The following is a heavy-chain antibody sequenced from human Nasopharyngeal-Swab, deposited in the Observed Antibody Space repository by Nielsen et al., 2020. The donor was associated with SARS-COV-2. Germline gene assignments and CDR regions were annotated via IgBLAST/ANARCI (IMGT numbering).Heavy chain of an antibody. V-gene: IGHV1-18*01. CDR3: ARILRYRGGDWFDP. CDR2: ISAYNGNT. Sequence: ASVKVSCKASGYTFTSYGISWVRQAPGQGLEWMGWISAYNGNTNYAQKLQGRVTMSTDTSTSTAYMELRSLRSDDTAVYYCARILRYRGGDWFDPWGQGTLVTVSS. J-gene: IGHJ5*02. D-gene: IGHD3-9*01. CDR1: GYTFTSYG.